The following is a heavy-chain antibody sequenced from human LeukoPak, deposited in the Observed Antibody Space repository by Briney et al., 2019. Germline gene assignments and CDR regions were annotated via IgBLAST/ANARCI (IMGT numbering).Heavy chain of an antibody. CDR3: AKMISSSSGYFDY. J-gene: IGHJ4*02. CDR2: ISGSGGST. CDR1: GFTFSNYA. Sequence: GGSLRLSCAASGFTFSNYAMSWVRQAPGKGLEWVSAISGSGGSTYYADAVKGRFTISRDISKNTLYLQMHSLRAEDTAIYYCAKMISSSSGYFDYWGQGTLVTVSS. V-gene: IGHV3-23*01. D-gene: IGHD6-6*01.